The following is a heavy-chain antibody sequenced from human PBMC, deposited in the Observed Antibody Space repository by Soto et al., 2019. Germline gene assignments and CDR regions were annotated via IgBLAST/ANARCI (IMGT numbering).Heavy chain of an antibody. CDR3: ARDIRSPFRYSSSWYYFDY. CDR1: GFTFSSYW. Sequence: GGSLRLSCAASGFTFSSYWMSWVRQAPGKGLEWVANIKQDGSEKYYVDSVKGRFTISRDNAKNSLYLQMNSLRAEDTAVYYCARDIRSPFRYSSSWYYFDYWGQGTLVTVSS. V-gene: IGHV3-7*03. J-gene: IGHJ4*02. D-gene: IGHD6-13*01. CDR2: IKQDGSEK.